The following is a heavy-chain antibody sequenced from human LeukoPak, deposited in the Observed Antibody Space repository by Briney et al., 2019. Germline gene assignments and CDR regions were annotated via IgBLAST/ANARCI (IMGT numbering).Heavy chain of an antibody. CDR1: GYTFTSYD. CDR3: ARSSMVDAASPGT. J-gene: IGHJ5*02. Sequence: GASVKVSCKASGYTFTSYDINWVLQATGQGLEWMGWMNPNSGNTGYAQKFQGRVTMTRDTSISTAYMDLSSLTYDDTAFYYCARSSMVDAASPGTWGQGTLVTVSS. V-gene: IGHV1-8*01. CDR2: MNPNSGNT. D-gene: IGHD2-15*01.